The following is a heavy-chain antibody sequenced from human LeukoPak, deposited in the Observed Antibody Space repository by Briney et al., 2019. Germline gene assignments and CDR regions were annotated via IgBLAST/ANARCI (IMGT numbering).Heavy chain of an antibody. Sequence: SETLSLTCAVYGGSFSGYYWSWIRRPPGKGLEWIGVINHSGSTNYNPSLKSRVTISVDTSKNQFSLKLSSVTAADTAVYYCASIAAAGTVSAFDIWGQGTMVTVSS. CDR1: GGSFSGYY. CDR3: ASIAAAGTVSAFDI. CDR2: INHSGST. V-gene: IGHV4-34*01. D-gene: IGHD6-13*01. J-gene: IGHJ3*02.